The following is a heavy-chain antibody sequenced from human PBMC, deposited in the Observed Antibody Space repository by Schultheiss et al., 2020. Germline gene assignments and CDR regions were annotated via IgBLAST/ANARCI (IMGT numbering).Heavy chain of an antibody. Sequence: ASVTVSCKASGYTGYYMHWVRQAPGQGLEWMGWINPNSGGTNYAQKFQGRVTMTRDTSISTAYMELRSLRSEDTAVYYCASKADYGGNVYFEYWGQGTLVTVSS. V-gene: IGHV1-2*02. CDR1: GYTGYY. D-gene: IGHD4-23*01. CDR2: INPNSGGT. J-gene: IGHJ4*02. CDR3: ASKADYGGNVYFEY.